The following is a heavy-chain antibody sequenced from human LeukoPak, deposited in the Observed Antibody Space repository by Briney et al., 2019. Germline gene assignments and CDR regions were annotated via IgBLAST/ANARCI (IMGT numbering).Heavy chain of an antibody. Sequence: GASVKVSCKASGYTFTSYYMHWVRQAPGQGLEWMGWISAYNGNTNYAQKLQGRVTMTTDTSTSTAYMELRSLRSDDTAVYYCARFRDSYGDFHGYFDYWGQGTLVTVSS. V-gene: IGHV1-18*04. D-gene: IGHD4-17*01. CDR2: ISAYNGNT. CDR3: ARFRDSYGDFHGYFDY. CDR1: GYTFTSYY. J-gene: IGHJ4*02.